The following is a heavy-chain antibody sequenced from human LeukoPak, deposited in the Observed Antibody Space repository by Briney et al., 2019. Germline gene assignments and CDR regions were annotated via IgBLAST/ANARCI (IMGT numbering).Heavy chain of an antibody. Sequence: GESLKISCKGSGYIFASYWIGWVRQMPGKGLEWMGIIYPGDSDTKYSPSFQGQVTTSADKSINTAYLQWSSLKASDTAMYYCARRNYYDSSGYYLFDYWGQGTLVTVSS. D-gene: IGHD3-22*01. CDR3: ARRNYYDSSGYYLFDY. CDR1: GYIFASYW. CDR2: IYPGDSDT. V-gene: IGHV5-51*01. J-gene: IGHJ4*02.